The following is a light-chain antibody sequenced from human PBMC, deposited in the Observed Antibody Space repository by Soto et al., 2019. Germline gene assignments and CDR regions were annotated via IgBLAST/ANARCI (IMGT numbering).Light chain of an antibody. J-gene: IGKJ2*01. CDR1: QSVSSY. CDR3: QQRSNWPPYT. CDR2: DAS. Sequence: IVLTQSPDTLSLSPGETATLSCRASQSVSSYLAWYQQKPGQAPRLLIYDASNRATGIPARFSGSGSGTDFTLTISSLEPEDFAVYYCQQRSNWPPYTFGQGTKLEIK. V-gene: IGKV3-11*01.